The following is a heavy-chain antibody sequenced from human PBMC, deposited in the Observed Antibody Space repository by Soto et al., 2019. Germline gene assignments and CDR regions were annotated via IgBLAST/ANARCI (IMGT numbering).Heavy chain of an antibody. CDR2: ISSSSSYT. Sequence: GGSLRLSCAASGFTFSDYYMSWIRQAPGKGLEWVSYISSSSSYTNYADSVKGRFTISRDNAKNSLYLQMNSLRAEDTAVYYCARDIVVVPAAIGEGYYYYGMEVWGQGTTVTVSS. CDR1: GFTFSDYY. D-gene: IGHD2-2*01. V-gene: IGHV3-11*06. CDR3: ARDIVVVPAAIGEGYYYYGMEV. J-gene: IGHJ6*02.